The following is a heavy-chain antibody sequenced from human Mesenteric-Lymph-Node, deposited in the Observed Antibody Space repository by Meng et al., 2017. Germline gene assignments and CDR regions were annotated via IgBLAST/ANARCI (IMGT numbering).Heavy chain of an antibody. Sequence: QVQLPQWGAGLLKPSETLSLTCAVYGGSFSGYYWSWIRQPPGKGLELIGHIYYSGSTSYNPSLKSRVTISVDTSNNQFSLKLSSVTAADTAVYYCARVGWRQWSFDLWGRGTLVTVSS. CDR3: ARVGWRQWSFDL. CDR2: IYYSGST. V-gene: IGHV4-34*01. D-gene: IGHD5-18*01. CDR1: GGSFSGYY. J-gene: IGHJ2*01.